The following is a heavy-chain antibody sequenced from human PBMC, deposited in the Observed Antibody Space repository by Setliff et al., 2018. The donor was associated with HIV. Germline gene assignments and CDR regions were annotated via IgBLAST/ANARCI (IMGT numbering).Heavy chain of an antibody. Sequence: SETLSLTCTVSGPSINIHYWNWIRQSPGKGFEWIGYIYSTGSTNYNPSLQSRVTISMVASRNQFSLKVTSVTAADTAVYYCAKGAGFYGDYTFDHWGQGRQVTVSS. CDR2: IYSTGST. CDR1: GPSINIHY. CDR3: AKGAGFYGDYTFDH. J-gene: IGHJ4*02. D-gene: IGHD4-17*01. V-gene: IGHV4-59*11.